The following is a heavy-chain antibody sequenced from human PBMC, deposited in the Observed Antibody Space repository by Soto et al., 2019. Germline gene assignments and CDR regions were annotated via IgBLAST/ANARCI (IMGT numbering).Heavy chain of an antibody. J-gene: IGHJ4*02. Sequence: ASVKVSCKASGYTFTGYHMHWVRQAPGQGLEWMGWINPNSGGTNYAQKFQGRVTLTTDTSTSTGYMELRSLTSDDTAVYFCATEPIYYNDGSGYYPLGHWGQGTLVTVSS. CDR1: GYTFTGYH. CDR3: ATEPIYYNDGSGYYPLGH. CDR2: INPNSGGT. V-gene: IGHV1-2*02. D-gene: IGHD3-22*01.